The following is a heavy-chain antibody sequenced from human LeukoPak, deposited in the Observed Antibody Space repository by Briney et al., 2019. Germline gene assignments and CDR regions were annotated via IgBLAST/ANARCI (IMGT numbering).Heavy chain of an antibody. CDR2: IYHSGST. D-gene: IGHD4-17*01. Sequence: SETLSLTCTVSGGSISSSSYYWGWIRQPPGKGLEWIGSIYHSGSTHYNPSLKSRLTIFVDTSKNQFSLKVNSVTAADTAAYYCARNGTVTVSGTKFNYFDYWGQGNLVTVSS. CDR3: ARNGTVTVSGTKFNYFDY. CDR1: GGSISSSSYY. V-gene: IGHV4-39*01. J-gene: IGHJ4*02.